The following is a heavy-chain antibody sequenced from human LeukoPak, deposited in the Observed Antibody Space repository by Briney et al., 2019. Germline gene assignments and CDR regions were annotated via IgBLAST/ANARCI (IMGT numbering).Heavy chain of an antibody. CDR1: GFTFGDYA. CDR2: IRSKGYGGTT. V-gene: IGHV3-49*03. J-gene: IGHJ1*01. CDR3: TIWRSYSGSYYVPYFQH. Sequence: GGSLRLSCTASGFTFGDYAMSWFRQAPGKGLEWVGFIRSKGYGGTTEYAASVKGRFTISRDDSESIAYLQMNSLKTEDTAVYYCTIWRSYSGSYYVPYFQHWGQGTLVTVSS. D-gene: IGHD1-26*01.